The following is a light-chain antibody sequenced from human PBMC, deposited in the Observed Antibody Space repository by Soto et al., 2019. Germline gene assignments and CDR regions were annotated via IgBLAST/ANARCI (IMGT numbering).Light chain of an antibody. CDR3: QQYDSSPRT. J-gene: IGKJ1*01. V-gene: IGKV3-20*01. Sequence: EIVLTQSPGTLSLSPGERATLSCRASQSVRSYLGWYQQKPGQAPRLLIYAAFNRAAGIPDRFSGRGSGTDFTLTISRLEPEDFAVYYCQQYDSSPRTFGQGTKVEIK. CDR1: QSVRSY. CDR2: AAF.